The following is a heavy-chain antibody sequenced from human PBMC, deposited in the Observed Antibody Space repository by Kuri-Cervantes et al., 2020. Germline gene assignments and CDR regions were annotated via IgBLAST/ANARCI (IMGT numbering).Heavy chain of an antibody. CDR1: GYTLTELS. V-gene: IGHV1-24*01. CDR3: ARSLTGYYIDYYYGMDV. D-gene: IGHD3-9*01. CDR2: FDPEDGET. J-gene: IGHJ6*02. Sequence: ASVKVSCKVSGYTLTELSMHWVRQAPGKGLEWMGGFDPEDGETIYAQKFQGRVTMTEDTSTDTAYMELSSLRSEDTAVYYCARSLTGYYIDYYYGMDVWGQGTTVTVSS.